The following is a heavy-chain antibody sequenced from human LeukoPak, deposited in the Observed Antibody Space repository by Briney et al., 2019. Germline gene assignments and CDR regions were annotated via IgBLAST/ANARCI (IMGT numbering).Heavy chain of an antibody. J-gene: IGHJ4*02. Sequence: GGSLRLSCAASGFTFSSYWMSWVRQAPGKGLEWVANIKQDGSEKYYVDSVKGRFTISRDNAKNSLYLQMNSLRAEDTAVYYCARGCRPSWWLATFDYWGQGTLVTVSS. CDR2: IKQDGSEK. D-gene: IGHD6-19*01. CDR1: GFTFSSYW. V-gene: IGHV3-7*01. CDR3: ARGCRPSWWLATFDY.